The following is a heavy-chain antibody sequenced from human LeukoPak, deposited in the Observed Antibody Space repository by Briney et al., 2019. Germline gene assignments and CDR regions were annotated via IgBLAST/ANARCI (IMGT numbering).Heavy chain of an antibody. D-gene: IGHD4-17*01. V-gene: IGHV4-59*01. CDR2: IYYSGST. CDR1: GGSISSYY. J-gene: IGHJ4*02. Sequence: TSETLSLTCTVSGGSISSYYWSWIRQPPGKGLEWIGYIYYSGSTNYNPSLKSRVTISVDTSKNQFSLKLSSVTAADTAVYYCARGDYGDYVFDYWGQGTPVTVSS. CDR3: ARGDYGDYVFDY.